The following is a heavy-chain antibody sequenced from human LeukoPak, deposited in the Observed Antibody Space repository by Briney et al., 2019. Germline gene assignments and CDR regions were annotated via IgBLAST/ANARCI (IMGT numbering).Heavy chain of an antibody. CDR3: ARDTDYDILTGYYSIDY. CDR1: GYTFTSYG. V-gene: IGHV1-18*04. Sequence: ASVKVSCKASGYTFTSYGISWVRQAPGQGLEWMRWISAYNGNTNYAQKLQGRVTMTTDTSTSTAYMELRSLRSDDTAVYYCARDTDYDILTGYYSIDYWGQGTLVTVSS. J-gene: IGHJ4*02. D-gene: IGHD3-9*01. CDR2: ISAYNGNT.